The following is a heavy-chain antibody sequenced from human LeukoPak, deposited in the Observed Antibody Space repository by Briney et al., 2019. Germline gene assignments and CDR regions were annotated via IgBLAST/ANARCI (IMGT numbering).Heavy chain of an antibody. V-gene: IGHV3-30*18. Sequence: GGSLRLSCAASGFTFSSYGMHWVRQAPGKGLEWVAVISYDGSNKYYADSVKGRFTISRDNSKNTLYLQMNSLRAEDTAVYYCAKKRGAVAYFDYWGQGALVTVSS. CDR3: AKKRGAVAYFDY. CDR1: GFTFSSYG. J-gene: IGHJ4*02. D-gene: IGHD6-19*01. CDR2: ISYDGSNK.